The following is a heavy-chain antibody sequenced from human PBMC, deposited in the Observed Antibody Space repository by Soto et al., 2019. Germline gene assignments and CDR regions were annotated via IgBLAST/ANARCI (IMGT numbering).Heavy chain of an antibody. J-gene: IGHJ5*01. CDR1: GYTFSTYW. V-gene: IGHV5-10-1*01. CDR3: ARITRSRHCVTKNCYSVARFDP. CDR2: IDPSDSHA. Sequence: PGESLKIACQASGYTFSTYWISWVRQMPGQHHEWMGTIDPSDSHANYSYSFQGHVSMSVDKSIGTAYLKWSGLKASDSTMYYCARITRSRHCVTKNCYSVARFDPWGQGTLVTVSS. D-gene: IGHD6-13*01.